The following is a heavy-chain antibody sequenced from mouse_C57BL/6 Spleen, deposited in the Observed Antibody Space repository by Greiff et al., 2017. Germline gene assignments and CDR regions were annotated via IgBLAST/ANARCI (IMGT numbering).Heavy chain of an antibody. D-gene: IGHD2-3*01. CDR1: GFNIKDYY. CDR2: IDPEDGET. V-gene: IGHV14-2*01. Sequence: EVQLQESGAELVKPGASVKLSCTASGFNIKDYYMHWVKQRTEQGLEWIGRIDPEDGETKYARKFQGKATITADTSSNTAYLQLSSLTSEDTAVYYCARFYDGYAYWGQGTLVTVSA. CDR3: ARFYDGYAY. J-gene: IGHJ3*01.